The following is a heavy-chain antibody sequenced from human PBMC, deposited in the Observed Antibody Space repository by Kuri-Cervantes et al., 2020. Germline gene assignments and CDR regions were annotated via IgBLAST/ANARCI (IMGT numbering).Heavy chain of an antibody. CDR1: GYTFTSYY. J-gene: IGHJ3*02. D-gene: IGHD5-24*01. Sequence: ASFKVSCKASGYTFTSYYMHWVRHAPGQGLEWMGIINPSGVSTSYPQKFQGRVTMTRDTSTSTAYMELSSLRSEDTAVYYCAREGGYNYAFDIWGQGTMVTVSS. CDR2: INPSGVST. V-gene: IGHV1-46*01. CDR3: AREGGYNYAFDI.